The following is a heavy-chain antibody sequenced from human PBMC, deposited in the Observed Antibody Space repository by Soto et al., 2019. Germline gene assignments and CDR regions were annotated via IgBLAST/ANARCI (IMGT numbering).Heavy chain of an antibody. D-gene: IGHD3-10*01. CDR3: AKDSYGSGTDYFYGMDV. V-gene: IGHV3-48*03. Sequence: GGSLRLSCAASGFTFSRYEMNWVRQAPGKGLEWVSYMSSSGSPIYYADSVKGRFTISRDNSKNTLYLQMNSLRAEDTAVYYCAKDSYGSGTDYFYGMDVRGQGTTVTVSS. CDR1: GFTFSRYE. CDR2: MSSSGSPI. J-gene: IGHJ6*02.